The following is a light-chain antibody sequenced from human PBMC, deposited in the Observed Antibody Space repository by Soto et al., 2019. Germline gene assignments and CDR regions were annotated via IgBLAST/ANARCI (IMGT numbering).Light chain of an antibody. V-gene: IGKV1-5*01. CDR3: QQYNSYSYP. CDR1: QSISSW. J-gene: IGKJ2*01. Sequence: DIQMTQSPSTLSASVGDRVTITCRASQSISSWLAWYQQKPGKAPKLLIYDASSLESGVPSRFSGSGSGTEFTLTISSLQPDDFATYSWQQYNSYSYPFGEGTKVDIK. CDR2: DAS.